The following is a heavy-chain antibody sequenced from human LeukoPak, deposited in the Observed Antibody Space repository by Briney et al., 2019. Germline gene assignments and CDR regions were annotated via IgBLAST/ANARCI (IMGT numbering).Heavy chain of an antibody. Sequence: ASVTVSCKASGYTLFSYGISWVRQAPGQGLEWMGWISGYNGKTTYAEKFQGRVAVTIDRSRSTAYLELRSLRSDDTAIYYRGMDVWGQGATVIVSS. CDR1: GYTLFSYG. CDR2: ISGYNGKT. J-gene: IGHJ6*02. V-gene: IGHV1-18*01. CDR3: GMDV.